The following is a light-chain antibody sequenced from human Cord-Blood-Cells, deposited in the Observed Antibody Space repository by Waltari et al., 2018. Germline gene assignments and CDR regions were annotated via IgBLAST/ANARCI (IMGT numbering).Light chain of an antibody. CDR2: LNSDGSH. V-gene: IGLV4-69*01. CDR3: QTWGTGNWV. Sequence: QLVLTQSPSASASLGASVKLTCTLSSGHSSYAIAWHQQQPEKGPRYFMKLNSDGSHSKGDGIPVRFSGSSSGAERYLTISSLQSEDEADYYCQTWGTGNWVFGGGTKLTVL. CDR1: SGHSSYA. J-gene: IGLJ3*02.